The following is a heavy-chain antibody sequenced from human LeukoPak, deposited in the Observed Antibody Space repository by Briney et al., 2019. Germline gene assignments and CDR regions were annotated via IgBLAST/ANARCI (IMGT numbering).Heavy chain of an antibody. CDR1: GFTFSSYA. Sequence: GGSLRLSCAASGFTFSSYAMHWVRQAPGKGLEWVAVISYGGSNKYYADSVKGRFTISRDNSKNTLYLQMNSLRAEDTAVYYCARDLKRGERRMDYWGQGTLVTVSS. D-gene: IGHD1-1*01. CDR2: ISYGGSNK. J-gene: IGHJ4*02. V-gene: IGHV3-30*04. CDR3: ARDLKRGERRMDY.